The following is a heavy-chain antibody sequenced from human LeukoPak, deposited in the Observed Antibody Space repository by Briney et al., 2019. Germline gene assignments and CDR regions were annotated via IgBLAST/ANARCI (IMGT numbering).Heavy chain of an antibody. CDR3: ARHDAGIAARPFDN. J-gene: IGHJ4*02. CDR2: IHASGAT. Sequence: ASETLSLICTVAGVSIGTYYWSWIRRPPGKGLEWLAYIHASGATNYNPSLTSRNTIPVDTSKNQFFLQLSSVTAADTAVYYCARHDAGIAARPFDNWGQGTLVPVSS. V-gene: IGHV4-4*09. D-gene: IGHD6-6*01. CDR1: GVSIGTYY.